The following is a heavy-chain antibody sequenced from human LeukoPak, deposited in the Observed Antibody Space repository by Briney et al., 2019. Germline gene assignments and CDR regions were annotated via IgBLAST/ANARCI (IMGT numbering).Heavy chain of an antibody. J-gene: IGHJ3*02. CDR2: SNT. D-gene: IGHD3-22*01. CDR1: GFTLSSYA. CDR3: ARESSGGYYFDVFDI. V-gene: IGHV3-23*01. Sequence: GGSLRLSCAASGFTLSSYAMSWVRQGPGKGLEWVSASNTYHADSVKGRFTISRDSSKNTLYLQMNSLRAEDTAFYYCARESSGGYYFDVFDIWGQGTMVTVSS.